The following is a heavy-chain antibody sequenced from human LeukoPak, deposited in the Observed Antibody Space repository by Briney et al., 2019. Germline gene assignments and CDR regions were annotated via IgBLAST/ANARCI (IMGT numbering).Heavy chain of an antibody. CDR2: IYYSGST. J-gene: IGHJ4*02. Sequence: KPSETLSLTCAVYGGSFSGYYWSWIRQPPGKGLEWIGSIYYSGSTYYNPSLKSRVTISVDTSKNQFSLKLSSVTAADTAVYYCARGPYGDYRNFDYWGQGTLVTVSS. D-gene: IGHD4-17*01. V-gene: IGHV4-34*01. CDR1: GGSFSGYY. CDR3: ARGPYGDYRNFDY.